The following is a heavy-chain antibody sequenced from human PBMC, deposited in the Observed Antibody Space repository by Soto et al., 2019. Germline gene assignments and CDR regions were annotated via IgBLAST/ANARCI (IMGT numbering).Heavy chain of an antibody. Sequence: PGGSLRLSCAASGFTFDDYAMHWVRQAPGKGLEWVSGISWNSGSIGYADSVKGRFTISRDNAKNSLYLQMNSLRAEDTALYYCAKVLYGDYGYYFDYWGQGTLVTVSS. CDR1: GFTFDDYA. CDR3: AKVLYGDYGYYFDY. D-gene: IGHD4-17*01. J-gene: IGHJ4*02. CDR2: ISWNSGSI. V-gene: IGHV3-9*01.